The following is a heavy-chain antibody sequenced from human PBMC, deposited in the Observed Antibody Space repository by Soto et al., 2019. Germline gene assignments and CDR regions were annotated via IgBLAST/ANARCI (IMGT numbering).Heavy chain of an antibody. CDR1: GFTFSDYT. CDR3: ARRVEGYFDY. Sequence: EVQLLESGGGLVQPGGSLTLSCAASGFTFSDYTMTWVRQAPGKVLECISVILADFNTYYAGSVRGRFTISRDNSKNTLYLKMDSLRAEDTAVYYCARRVEGYFDYWGQGALVTVSS. V-gene: IGHV3-23*03. J-gene: IGHJ4*02. CDR2: ILADFNT.